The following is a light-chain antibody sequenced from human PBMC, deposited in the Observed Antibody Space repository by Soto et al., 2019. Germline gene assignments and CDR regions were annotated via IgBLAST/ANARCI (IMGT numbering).Light chain of an antibody. CDR3: QQYDTYSRT. CDR2: EGS. CDR1: QSVSNW. Sequence: DIQMTQSPSALSASVGDRVTITCRASQSVSNWLAWYRQKPGEAPKLLIYEGSTLERGVPTRFSGSGSAAESTLTSSVLQPDVFATFYCQQYDTYSRTFGQGTKVEVK. J-gene: IGKJ1*01. V-gene: IGKV1-5*03.